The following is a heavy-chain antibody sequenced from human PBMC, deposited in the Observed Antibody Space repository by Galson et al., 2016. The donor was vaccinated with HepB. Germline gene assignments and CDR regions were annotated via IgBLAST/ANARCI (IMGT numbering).Heavy chain of an antibody. CDR1: GFSLSTSGLC. CDR2: IDWDDDK. V-gene: IGHV2-70*11. J-gene: IGHJ4*02. Sequence: ALVKPTQTLTLTCTFSGFSLSTSGLCMNWIRQPPGKALEWLARIDWDDDKYYSTSLKTRLTVSKDTTKHQVVLTMTNMDPVDTATYFCARGARCYDFDYWGQGTLVIVSS. CDR3: ARGARCYDFDY. D-gene: IGHD5-12*01.